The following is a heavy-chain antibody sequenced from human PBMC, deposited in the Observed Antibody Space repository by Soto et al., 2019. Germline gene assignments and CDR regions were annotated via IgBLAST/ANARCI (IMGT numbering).Heavy chain of an antibody. V-gene: IGHV1-3*05. Sequence: QVKLVQSGAEEKKPGASVKVSCKASGYTFTSYAMHWVRQAPGQRLEWMGWINAGNGNTKYSQKFQGRVTITRDTSANTAYMGLTRLRPEDTAVYYWASSGSYWGLDGWSQGAMVTASP. CDR1: GYTFTSYA. CDR3: ASSGSYWGLDG. J-gene: IGHJ4*02. CDR2: INAGNGNT. D-gene: IGHD1-26*01.